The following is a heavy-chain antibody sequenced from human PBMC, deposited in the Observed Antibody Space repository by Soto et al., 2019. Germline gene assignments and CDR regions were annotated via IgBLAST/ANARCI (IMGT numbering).Heavy chain of an antibody. CDR1: GFTFSSYA. J-gene: IGHJ6*02. V-gene: IGHV3-23*01. CDR3: AFCYYYGSGSYYNEDYYYGMDV. Sequence: GGSLRLSCAASGFTFSSYAMSWVRQAPGKGLEWVSAISGSGGSTYYADSVKGRFTISRDNSKNTLYLQMNSLRAEDTAVYYCAFCYYYGSGSYYNEDYYYGMDVWGQGTTVTAP. D-gene: IGHD3-10*01. CDR2: ISGSGGST.